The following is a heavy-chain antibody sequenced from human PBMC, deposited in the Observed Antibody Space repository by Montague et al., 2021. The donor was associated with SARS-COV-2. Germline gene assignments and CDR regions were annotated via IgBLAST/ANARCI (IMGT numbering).Heavy chain of an antibody. CDR2: IYYSGST. Sequence: SETLSLTCTVSGGSISSYYWSWIRQPPGKGLERIGYIYYSGSTNYNPSLKSRVTISVDTSKYQFSLKLSSVTAADTAVYYCARDLGDYWGQGTLVTVSS. CDR1: GGSISSYY. J-gene: IGHJ4*02. V-gene: IGHV4-59*13. CDR3: ARDLGDY.